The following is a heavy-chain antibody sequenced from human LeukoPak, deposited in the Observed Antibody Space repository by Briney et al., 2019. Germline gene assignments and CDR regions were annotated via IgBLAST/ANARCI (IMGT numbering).Heavy chain of an antibody. CDR2: INHSGST. D-gene: IGHD6-13*01. J-gene: IGHJ4*02. V-gene: IGHV4-34*01. CDR3: ARGYSSSWLGKFDY. CDR1: GGSFSGYY. Sequence: PSETLSLTCAVYGGSFSGYYWSWIRQPPGKGLEWIGEINHSGSTNYNPSLTSRVTMSVDTSKNQFSLNLNSVTAADTAVYYCARGYSSSWLGKFDYWGQGTLVTVSS.